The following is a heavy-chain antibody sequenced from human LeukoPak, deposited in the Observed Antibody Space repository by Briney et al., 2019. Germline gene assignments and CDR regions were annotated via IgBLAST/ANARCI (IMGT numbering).Heavy chain of an antibody. Sequence: ASVKVSCKVSGYTLTELSMHWVRQAPGKGLEWMGGFDPEDGETIYAQKFQGRVTMTEDTSTDTAYMELSSLRSEGTAVYYCATNAKGWSDAFDIWGQGTMVTVSS. D-gene: IGHD2-15*01. CDR2: FDPEDGET. V-gene: IGHV1-24*01. J-gene: IGHJ3*02. CDR3: ATNAKGWSDAFDI. CDR1: GYTLTELS.